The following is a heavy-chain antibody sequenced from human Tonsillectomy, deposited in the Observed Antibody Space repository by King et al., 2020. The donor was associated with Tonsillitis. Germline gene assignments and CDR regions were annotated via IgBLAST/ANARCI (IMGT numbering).Heavy chain of an antibody. V-gene: IGHV3-9*01. Sequence: VQLVESGGGLVQPGRSLRLSCVASGFTFDDYAMHWVRQAPGKGLEWVSSITWNSFSIDYADSVKGRFTTSRDNAKNSLYLQMTSLSPEDTALYYCARDSNPSGSYDAFEVWGQGTMVTVSS. CDR3: ARDSNPSGSYDAFEV. J-gene: IGHJ3*01. D-gene: IGHD1-26*01. CDR2: ITWNSFSI. CDR1: GFTFDDYA.